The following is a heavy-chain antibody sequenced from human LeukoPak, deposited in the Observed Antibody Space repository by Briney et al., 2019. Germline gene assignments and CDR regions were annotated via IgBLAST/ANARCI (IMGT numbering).Heavy chain of an antibody. V-gene: IGHV3-23*01. Sequence: PGGSLRLSCAASGFTFSSYAMDWVRQAPGKGLEWVSAISGSGSSTYYADSVKGRFTISRDNSKDTLYLQMSSLRAEDTALYYCAKDGGYYFDYWGQGTLVTVSS. CDR3: AKDGGYYFDY. CDR2: ISGSGSST. CDR1: GFTFSSYA. D-gene: IGHD3-22*01. J-gene: IGHJ4*02.